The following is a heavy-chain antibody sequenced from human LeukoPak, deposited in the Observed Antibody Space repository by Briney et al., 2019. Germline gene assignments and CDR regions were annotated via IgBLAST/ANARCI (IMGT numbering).Heavy chain of an antibody. CDR1: GFTFSSYG. CDR3: ARDPSTIAVAGLDY. Sequence: GGSLRLSCAASGFTFSSYGMHWVRQAPCKGLEWVAVIWYDGSNKYYADPVKGRFTISRDNYKNTLYLQMNSLRAEDTAVYYCARDPSTIAVAGLDYWGQGTLVTVSS. J-gene: IGHJ4*02. V-gene: IGHV3-33*01. CDR2: IWYDGSNK. D-gene: IGHD6-19*01.